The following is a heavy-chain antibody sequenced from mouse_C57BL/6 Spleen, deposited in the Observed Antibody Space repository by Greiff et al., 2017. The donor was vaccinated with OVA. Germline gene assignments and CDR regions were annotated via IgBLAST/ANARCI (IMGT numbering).Heavy chain of an antibody. CDR1: GFTFSDYG. Sequence: DVQLQESGGGLVKPGGSLKLSCAASGFTFSDYGMHWVRQAPEKGLEWVAYISSGSSTFYYADTVKGRFTISRDNAKNTLFLQMTSLRSEDTAMYYCARKATGTSYFDYWGQGTTLTVSS. CDR2: ISSGSSTF. D-gene: IGHD4-1*01. V-gene: IGHV5-17*01. CDR3: ARKATGTSYFDY. J-gene: IGHJ2*01.